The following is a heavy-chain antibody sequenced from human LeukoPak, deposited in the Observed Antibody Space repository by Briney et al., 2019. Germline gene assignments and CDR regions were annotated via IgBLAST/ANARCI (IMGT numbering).Heavy chain of an antibody. CDR3: ARTMNFDS. Sequence: GSLRLSCAASGFTFSNYAVTWVRQAPGKGLEWVSSISGSGGTTYYADSVKGRFTISRDNSKNTLYLQMNSLRAEDTAVYYCARTMNFDSWGRGTLVTVSS. CDR1: GFTFSNYA. V-gene: IGHV3-23*01. CDR2: ISGSGGTT. D-gene: IGHD1-1*01. J-gene: IGHJ4*02.